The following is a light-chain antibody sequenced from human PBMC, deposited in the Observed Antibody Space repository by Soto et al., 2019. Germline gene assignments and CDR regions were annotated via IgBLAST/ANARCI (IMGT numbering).Light chain of an antibody. CDR2: YDS. Sequence: SYELTQPPSVSVAPGKTARITCGGNNIGSKSVHWYQQKPGQAPLLVIDYDSDRPSGIPERFSGSNSGNTATLTISRVEAGNEAEYYCQVWDSSSDHRVFGGGTKVTVL. CDR3: QVWDSSSDHRV. CDR1: NIGSKS. J-gene: IGLJ3*02. V-gene: IGLV3-21*04.